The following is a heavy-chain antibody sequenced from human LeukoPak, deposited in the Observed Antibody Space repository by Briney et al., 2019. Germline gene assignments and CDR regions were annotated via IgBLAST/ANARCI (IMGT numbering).Heavy chain of an antibody. Sequence: GGSLRLSCAASGFTFNSYWMNWVRQAPGKGLEWVANIKRDGSEKYYVDSVKGRFTISRDNSKNTLYLQMNSLRAEDTAVYYCAKAPRTDAFDIWGQGTMVTVSS. CDR3: AKAPRTDAFDI. CDR1: GFTFNSYW. CDR2: IKRDGSEK. J-gene: IGHJ3*02. V-gene: IGHV3-7*03.